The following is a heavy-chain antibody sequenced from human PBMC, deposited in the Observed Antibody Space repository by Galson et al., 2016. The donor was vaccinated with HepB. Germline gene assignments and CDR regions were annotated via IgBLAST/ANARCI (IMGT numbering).Heavy chain of an antibody. V-gene: IGHV4-39*01. Sequence: SETLSLTCTVSGGSISSSSYYWGWIRQPPGKGLEWIGTIYYSGTTYYNPSLKSRVTISVDTSKNQFSLNLSSVTSADTAAYYCARQGGTYYYVISGSPEGFYFDSWGQGTLVSVSS. CDR2: IYYSGTT. CDR3: ARQGGTYYYVISGSPEGFYFDS. D-gene: IGHD3-22*01. CDR1: GGSISSSSYY. J-gene: IGHJ4*02.